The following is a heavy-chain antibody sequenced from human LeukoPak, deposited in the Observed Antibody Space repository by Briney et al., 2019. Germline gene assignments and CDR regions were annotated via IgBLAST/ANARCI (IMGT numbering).Heavy chain of an antibody. CDR3: AKVSIAVAGPFSYYYYGMDV. CDR2: ISYDGSNK. D-gene: IGHD6-19*01. J-gene: IGHJ6*02. Sequence: PGRSLRLSCAASGFTFSSYAMHWVRQAPGKGLEWVAVISYDGSNKYYADSVKGRFTISRDNSKNTLYLQMNSLRAEDTAVYYCAKVSIAVAGPFSYYYYGMDVWGQGTTVTVSS. CDR1: GFTFSSYA. V-gene: IGHV3-30-3*01.